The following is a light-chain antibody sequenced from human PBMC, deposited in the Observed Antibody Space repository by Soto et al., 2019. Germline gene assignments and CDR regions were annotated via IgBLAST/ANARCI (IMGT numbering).Light chain of an antibody. CDR1: QSMSSN. CDR3: QQYNNWFSIT. J-gene: IGKJ5*01. Sequence: EIVMTQSPATLSVSPGERAALSCKVSQSMSSNLAWYQQKPGQAPRLLIYGASTRANGIPARFSGSGSGAEFTLTISSLQSEDFAVYYCQQYNNWFSITFGQGTRLEMK. V-gene: IGKV3-15*01. CDR2: GAS.